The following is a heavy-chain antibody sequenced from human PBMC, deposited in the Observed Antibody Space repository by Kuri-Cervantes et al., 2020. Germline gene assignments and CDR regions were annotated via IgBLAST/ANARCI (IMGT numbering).Heavy chain of an antibody. J-gene: IGHJ4*02. V-gene: IGHV1-69*01. CDR2: IIPIFGTA. CDR3: ARANLYDSSGYYLGFDY. CDR1: GYTLTELS. D-gene: IGHD3-22*01. Sequence: GGSLRLSCKVSGYTLTELSMHWVRQAPGQGLEWMGGIIPIFGTANYAQKFQGRVTITADESTSTAYMELSSLRSEDTAVYYCARANLYDSSGYYLGFDYWGQGTLVTVSS.